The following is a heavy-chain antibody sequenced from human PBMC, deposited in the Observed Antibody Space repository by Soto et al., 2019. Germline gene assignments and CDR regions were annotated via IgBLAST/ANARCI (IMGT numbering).Heavy chain of an antibody. CDR1: GGSISSGGYY. CDR3: AREGGIVGATAADY. V-gene: IGHV4-31*03. Sequence: QVQLQESGPGLVKPSQTLSLTCTVSGGSISSGGYYWSWIRQHPGKGLEGIGYIYYSGSTYYNPSLKSRVTISVDPSKNQFSLNLSSVTAADTAVYYCAREGGIVGATAADYWGQGTLVTVSS. D-gene: IGHD1-26*01. CDR2: IYYSGST. J-gene: IGHJ4*02.